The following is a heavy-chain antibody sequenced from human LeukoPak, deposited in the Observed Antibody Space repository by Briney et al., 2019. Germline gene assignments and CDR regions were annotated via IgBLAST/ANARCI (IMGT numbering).Heavy chain of an antibody. CDR3: ARDRAHNSWSDY. CDR2: IKEDGSEL. J-gene: IGHJ4*02. Sequence: GGSLRLSCAASGFTFSSYWMSWVRQAPGKGLEWVANIKEDGSELYYVDSVRGRFTIYRDNAKNSLYLQMHSLRAEDTAAYYCARDRAHNSWSDYWGQGTLVTVSS. CDR1: GFTFSSYW. D-gene: IGHD6-13*01. V-gene: IGHV3-7*01.